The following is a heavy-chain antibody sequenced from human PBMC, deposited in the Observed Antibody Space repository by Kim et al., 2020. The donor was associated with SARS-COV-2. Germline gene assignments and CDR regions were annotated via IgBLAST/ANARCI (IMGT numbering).Heavy chain of an antibody. CDR2: INHSGST. CDR3: ARGVSLRYFDWLLHYYYGMDV. D-gene: IGHD3-9*01. J-gene: IGHJ6*02. Sequence: SETLSLTCAVYGGSFSGYYWSWIRQPPGKGLEWIGEINHSGSTNYNPSLKSRVTISVDTSKNQFSLKLSSVTAADTAVYYCARGVSLRYFDWLLHYYYGMDVWGQGTTVTVSS. V-gene: IGHV4-34*01. CDR1: GGSFSGYY.